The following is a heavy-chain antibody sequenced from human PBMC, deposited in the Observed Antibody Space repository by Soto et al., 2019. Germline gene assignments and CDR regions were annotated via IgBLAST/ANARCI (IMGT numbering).Heavy chain of an antibody. D-gene: IGHD3-16*01. J-gene: IGHJ6*02. Sequence: VASVKVSCKASGGTFSSYAISWVRQAPGQGLEWMGGIIPIFGTANYAQKFQGRVTITADEATSTAYMELSSLRSEDTAVYYCARVSRIITFGGVTNHYRTYYGMDVWGQGTTVTVSS. CDR1: GGTFSSYA. CDR2: IIPIFGTA. CDR3: ARVSRIITFGGVTNHYRTYYGMDV. V-gene: IGHV1-69*13.